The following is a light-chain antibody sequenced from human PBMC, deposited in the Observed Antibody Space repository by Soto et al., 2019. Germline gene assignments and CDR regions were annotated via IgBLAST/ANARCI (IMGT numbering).Light chain of an antibody. CDR3: QSYDSSLSGWL. V-gene: IGLV1-40*01. CDR1: SSNIGAGYN. J-gene: IGLJ3*02. CDR2: GDS. Sequence: QAVVTQPPSVYGAPGQRVTISCTGSSSNIGAGYNVHWYQQVPGTAPKLLIYGDSHRPTGVPDRFSGSKSGTSASLAITGLQAEDEADYDCQSYDSSLSGWLFGGGTKLTVL.